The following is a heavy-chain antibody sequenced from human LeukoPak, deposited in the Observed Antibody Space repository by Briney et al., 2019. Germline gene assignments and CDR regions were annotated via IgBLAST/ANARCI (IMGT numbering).Heavy chain of an antibody. Sequence: SETLSLTCAVYGGSFSGYYWSWIRQPPGKGLEWIGEINHSGSTNYNPSLKSRVTISVDTSKNQFSLKLSSVTAADTAMYYCARRGNPYYYDSSGYYSWDYWGQGTLVTVSS. CDR2: INHSGST. D-gene: IGHD3-22*01. V-gene: IGHV4-34*01. J-gene: IGHJ4*02. CDR3: ARRGNPYYYDSSGYYSWDY. CDR1: GGSFSGYY.